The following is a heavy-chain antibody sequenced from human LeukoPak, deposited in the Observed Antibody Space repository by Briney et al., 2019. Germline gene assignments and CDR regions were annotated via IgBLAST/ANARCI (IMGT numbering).Heavy chain of an antibody. V-gene: IGHV3-21*01. CDR1: GFTFSSYA. J-gene: IGHJ4*02. CDR2: ISSSSSYI. Sequence: GGSLRLSCAASGFTFSSYAMSWVRQAPGKGLEWVSSISSSSSYIYYADSVKGRFTISRDNAKNSLYLQMNSLRAEDTAVYYCARQKRGYYFDYWGQGTLVTVSS. CDR3: ARQKRGYYFDY.